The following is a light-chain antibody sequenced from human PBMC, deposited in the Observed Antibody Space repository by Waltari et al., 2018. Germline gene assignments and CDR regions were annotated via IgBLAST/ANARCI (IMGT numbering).Light chain of an antibody. CDR2: LGS. CDR3: MQSLQSPWT. V-gene: IGKV2-28*01. Sequence: DIVMTQSPLSLSVTPGAPASASCRASQSLLHSNGRSGLDWYLQKPGQSPQLLIYLGSYRASGVPDRFSGSGSGTDFTLKISRVEAEDVGVYYCMQSLQSPWTFGQGTKVEIK. J-gene: IGKJ1*01. CDR1: QSLLHSNGRSG.